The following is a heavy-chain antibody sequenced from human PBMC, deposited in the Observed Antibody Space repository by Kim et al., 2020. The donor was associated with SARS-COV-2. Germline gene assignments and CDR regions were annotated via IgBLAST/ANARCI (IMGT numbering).Heavy chain of an antibody. Sequence: SETLSLTCIVFGGSISSYFWSWIRQPPGKGLEWIGYIYYSGYTNYNPSLKSRVTISVDTSKNQFSLKLSSVTAADTAVYYCARQLMAPGGMDVWGQGTTVTVSS. CDR2: IYYSGYT. V-gene: IGHV4-59*08. CDR3: ARQLMAPGGMDV. CDR1: GGSISSYF. J-gene: IGHJ6*02. D-gene: IGHD3-10*01.